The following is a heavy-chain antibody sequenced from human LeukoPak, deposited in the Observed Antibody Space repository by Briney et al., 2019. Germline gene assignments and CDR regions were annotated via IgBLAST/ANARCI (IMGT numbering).Heavy chain of an antibody. Sequence: ASVKVSCKASGYTFTGYYMHWVRQAPGQGLEWMGRINPNSGGTNYTQKFQGRVTMTRDTFISTAYMELSRLRSDDTAVYYCARANPYYYDSSGYSASRRDWFDPWGQGTLVTVSS. J-gene: IGHJ5*02. CDR3: ARANPYYYDSSGYSASRRDWFDP. CDR1: GYTFTGYY. V-gene: IGHV1-2*06. D-gene: IGHD3-22*01. CDR2: INPNSGGT.